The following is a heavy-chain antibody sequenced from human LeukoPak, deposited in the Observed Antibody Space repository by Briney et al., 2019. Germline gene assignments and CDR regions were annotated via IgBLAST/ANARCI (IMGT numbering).Heavy chain of an antibody. J-gene: IGHJ4*02. V-gene: IGHV3-74*01. CDR1: GFDFSSNW. Sequence: GGSLRLSCAASGFDFSSNWMHWVRHAPGQGLVWVSRIKGDGISTNYADSVKGRFTISRDNSKNTLYLQMNSLRAEDTAVYYCAKIFRDGDYYFDYWGQGTLVTVSP. CDR3: AKIFRDGDYYFDY. D-gene: IGHD2-21*02. CDR2: IKGDGIST.